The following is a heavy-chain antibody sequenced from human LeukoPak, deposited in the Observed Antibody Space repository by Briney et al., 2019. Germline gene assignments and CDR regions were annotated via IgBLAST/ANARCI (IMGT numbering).Heavy chain of an antibody. J-gene: IGHJ4*02. CDR1: GGTFSRYA. Sequence: GASVKVFCKASGGTFSRYAISWVRQAPGQGLEWRGGIIPIFGTANYAQKFQGRVTITADESTSTAYMQLSSLRAEDTAVYYCAERGSYGYYFDYWGQGTLVTVSS. D-gene: IGHD1-26*01. CDR2: IIPIFGTA. CDR3: AERGSYGYYFDY. V-gene: IGHV1-69*13.